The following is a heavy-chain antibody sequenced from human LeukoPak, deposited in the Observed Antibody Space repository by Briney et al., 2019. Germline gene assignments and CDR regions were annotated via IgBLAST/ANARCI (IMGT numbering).Heavy chain of an antibody. V-gene: IGHV5-51*01. D-gene: IGHD2-15*01. CDR3: ARRIGYCSGGSCYIDY. J-gene: IGHJ4*02. Sequence: GESLKISRKGSGYSFTTYWIGWVRQMPGKGLEWMGIIYPSDSDSRYSPSFQGQVTISADKSISTAYLQWSSLKASDSAMYYCARRIGYCSGGSCYIDYWGQGTLVTVSS. CDR1: GYSFTTYW. CDR2: IYPSDSDS.